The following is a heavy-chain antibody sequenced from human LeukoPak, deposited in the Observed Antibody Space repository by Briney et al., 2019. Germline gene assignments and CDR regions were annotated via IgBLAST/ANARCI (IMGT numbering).Heavy chain of an antibody. Sequence: SETLSLTCAVYGGSFSGYYWSWIRQPPGKGPEWIGEINHSGSTNYNPSLKSRVTISVDTSKNQFSLKLSSVTAADTAVYYCARGDKQLWYFDYWGQGTLVTVSS. D-gene: IGHD5-18*01. CDR2: INHSGST. CDR1: GGSFSGYY. CDR3: ARGDKQLWYFDY. J-gene: IGHJ4*02. V-gene: IGHV4-34*01.